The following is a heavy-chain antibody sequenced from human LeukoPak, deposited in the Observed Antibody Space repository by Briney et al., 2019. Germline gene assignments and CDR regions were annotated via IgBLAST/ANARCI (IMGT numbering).Heavy chain of an antibody. Sequence: PGRSLRLSCAASGFTSSSYGMHWVRQAPGKGLEWVAVISYDGSNKYYADSVKGRFTISRDNSKNTLYLQMNSLRAEDTAVYYCAKDLRYMAVAGQGDYWGQGTLVTVSS. CDR3: AKDLRYMAVAGQGDY. CDR2: ISYDGSNK. D-gene: IGHD6-19*01. V-gene: IGHV3-30*18. CDR1: GFTSSSYG. J-gene: IGHJ4*02.